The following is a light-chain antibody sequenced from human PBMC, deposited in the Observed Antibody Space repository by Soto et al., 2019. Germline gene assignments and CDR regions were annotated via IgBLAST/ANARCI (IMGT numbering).Light chain of an antibody. V-gene: IGLV1-51*01. CDR1: NSNIGNNY. J-gene: IGLJ2*01. CDR3: CTWESSLPAGI. Sequence: QSVLTQPPSVSAAPGQKVTISCSGSNSNIGNNYVSWYQQLPRTAPKLLVYDNDKRPSGIPDRFSGSKSGKSATLVITGLQTGDEADYYCCTWESSLPAGIFGGGTKLTVL. CDR2: DND.